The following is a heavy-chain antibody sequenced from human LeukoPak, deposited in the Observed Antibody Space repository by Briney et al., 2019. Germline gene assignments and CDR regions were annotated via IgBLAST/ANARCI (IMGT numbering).Heavy chain of an antibody. D-gene: IGHD1-26*01. J-gene: IGHJ4*02. Sequence: SVKVSCKASGGTFSSYAISWVRQAPGQGLEWMGRIIPIFGTANYAQEFQGRVTITTDESTSTAYMELSSLRSEDTAVYYCAREVRSGSYPTDYWGQGTLVTVSS. V-gene: IGHV1-69*05. CDR2: IIPIFGTA. CDR1: GGTFSSYA. CDR3: AREVRSGSYPTDY.